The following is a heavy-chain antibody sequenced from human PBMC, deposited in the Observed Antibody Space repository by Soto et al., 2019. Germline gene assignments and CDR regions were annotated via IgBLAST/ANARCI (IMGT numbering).Heavy chain of an antibody. Sequence: QVQLVQSGAEVKKPGSSVKVSCKASGGTFSSYTISWVRQAPGQGLEWMGRIIPILGIANYAQKFQGRVTNTADKSTSTASMRLTGPRSDDTAVYYSARRRYNNKPDWYFDLCGRGTLVTVCS. D-gene: IGHD4-4*01. CDR2: IIPILGIA. V-gene: IGHV1-69*02. CDR3: ARRRYNNKPDWYFDL. J-gene: IGHJ2*01. CDR1: GGTFSSYT.